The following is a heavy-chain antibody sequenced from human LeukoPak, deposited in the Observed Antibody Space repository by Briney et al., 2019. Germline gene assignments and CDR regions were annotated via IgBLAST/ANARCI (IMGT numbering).Heavy chain of an antibody. CDR3: ARVNWNWGFDY. Sequence: ASVKVSCKASGYTFTSYYMHWVRQAPGQGLEWMGIINPSGGSTSYAQKFQGRVTMTRDTSISTAYMELSRLRSDDTAVYYCARVNWNWGFDYWGQGTLVTVSS. CDR2: INPSGGST. J-gene: IGHJ4*02. CDR1: GYTFTSYY. D-gene: IGHD1-20*01. V-gene: IGHV1-46*01.